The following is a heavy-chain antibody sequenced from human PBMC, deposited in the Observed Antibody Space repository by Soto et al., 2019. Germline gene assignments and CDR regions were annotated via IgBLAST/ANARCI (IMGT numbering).Heavy chain of an antibody. D-gene: IGHD3-22*01. Sequence: SGPTLVNPTQTLTLTCTFSGFSLSSSGMCVSWIRQPPGKALEWLARIDWDDDKYYNTSLKTRLTISKDTSKNQVVLTMTNMDPVVTATYYCARILYYYDSSGYQSLYFDYWGQGTLVTVSS. CDR2: IDWDDDK. V-gene: IGHV2-70*11. CDR3: ARILYYYDSSGYQSLYFDY. CDR1: GFSLSSSGMC. J-gene: IGHJ4*02.